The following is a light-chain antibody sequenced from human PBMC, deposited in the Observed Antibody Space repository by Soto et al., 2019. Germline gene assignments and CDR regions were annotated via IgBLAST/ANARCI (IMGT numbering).Light chain of an antibody. CDR2: EVS. CDR3: SLYTTSSVV. CDR1: SSDVGGYNS. V-gene: IGLV2-14*01. Sequence: QSALTQPASVSGSPGQSITISCTGTSSDVGGYNSVSWYRQHPGKAPKLMLYEVSNRPSGVSNRFSGSKSGNTASLTISGLQAEDEADYYCSLYTTSSVVFGGGTKLTVL. J-gene: IGLJ2*01.